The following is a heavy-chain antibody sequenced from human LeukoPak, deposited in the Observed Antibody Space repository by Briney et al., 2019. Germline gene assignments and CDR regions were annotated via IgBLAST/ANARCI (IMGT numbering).Heavy chain of an antibody. D-gene: IGHD3-22*01. CDR1: GGSISSGGYS. CDR2: IYHSGST. V-gene: IGHV4-30-2*01. CDR3: ASYDSSGYYFDY. J-gene: IGHJ4*02. Sequence: SQTLSLTCAVSGGSISSGGYSWSWIRQPPGKGLEWIGYIYHSGSTYYNPSLKGRVTISVDRSKNQFSLKLSSVTAADTAVYYCASYDSSGYYFDYWGQGTLVTVSS.